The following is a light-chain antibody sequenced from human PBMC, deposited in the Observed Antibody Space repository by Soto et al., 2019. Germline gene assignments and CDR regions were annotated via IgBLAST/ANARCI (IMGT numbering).Light chain of an antibody. CDR2: DNH. CDR1: RSNIGHNY. Sequence: QSVLTQPASVSAAPGQKVTISCTGTRSNIGHNYVSWYQHLPGTAPKLLIYDNHNRPSGIADRFSGSQSGTSATLGITGLQPGDEADYYCGAWDTSLTTVLFGGGTKVTVL. V-gene: IGLV1-51*01. J-gene: IGLJ2*01. CDR3: GAWDTSLTTVL.